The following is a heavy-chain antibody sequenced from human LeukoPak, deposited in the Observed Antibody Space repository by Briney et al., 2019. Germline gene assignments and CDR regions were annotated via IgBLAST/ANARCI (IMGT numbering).Heavy chain of an antibody. Sequence: GGSLRLSCAASGFTFSSCEMNWVRQAPGKGLEWVSYISSSGSTVYYADSVKGRFTISRDNAKNSLYLQMSSLRDEDTAVYYCARVDWMIGAFDIWGQGTMVTVSS. CDR3: ARVDWMIGAFDI. CDR2: ISSSGSTV. D-gene: IGHD3-22*01. V-gene: IGHV3-48*03. J-gene: IGHJ3*02. CDR1: GFTFSSCE.